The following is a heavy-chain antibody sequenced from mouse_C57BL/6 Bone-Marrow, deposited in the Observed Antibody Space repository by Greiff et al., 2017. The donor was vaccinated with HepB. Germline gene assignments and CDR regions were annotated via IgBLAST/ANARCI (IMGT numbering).Heavy chain of an antibody. CDR2: IDPEDGDT. D-gene: IGHD3-2*02. CDR3: TTCSDSTGYLYDLEY. V-gene: IGHV14-1*01. Sequence: EVQLQQSGAELVRPGASVKLSCTASGFNIKDYYMHWVKQRPEQGLEWIGRIDPEDGDTEYASMFQGKATMTAVTSSNTAYLQLSSLTSEDTAVYYWTTCSDSTGYLYDLEYGGKGTTLTGSS. CDR1: GFNIKDYY. J-gene: IGHJ2*01.